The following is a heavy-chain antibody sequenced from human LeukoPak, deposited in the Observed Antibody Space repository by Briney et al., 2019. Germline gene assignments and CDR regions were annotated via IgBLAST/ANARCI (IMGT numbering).Heavy chain of an antibody. V-gene: IGHV3-64*01. D-gene: IGHD3-10*01. CDR3: ARDVQDYYGSGSLFVY. Sequence: GGSLRLSCAASGFTFSSYAMHWVRQAPGKGLEYVSAISSNGGSTYYANSVKGRFTISRDNSKNTLCLQMGSLRAEDMAVYYCARDVQDYYGSGSLFVYWGQGTLVTVSS. CDR1: GFTFSSYA. J-gene: IGHJ4*02. CDR2: ISSNGGST.